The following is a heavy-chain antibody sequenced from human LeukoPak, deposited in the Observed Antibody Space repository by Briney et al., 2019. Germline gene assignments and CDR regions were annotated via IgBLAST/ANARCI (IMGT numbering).Heavy chain of an antibody. J-gene: IGHJ4*02. Sequence: GGSLRLSCAASGFTFSSYAMSWVRQAPGKGLEWVSAISGSGGSTYYADSVKGRFTISRDNSKNTLYLQMNSLRAEDTAVYYCAKDRDVLLWFGEKGDYFDYWGQGTLVTVSS. CDR2: ISGSGGST. CDR3: AKDRDVLLWFGEKGDYFDY. D-gene: IGHD3-10*01. V-gene: IGHV3-23*01. CDR1: GFTFSSYA.